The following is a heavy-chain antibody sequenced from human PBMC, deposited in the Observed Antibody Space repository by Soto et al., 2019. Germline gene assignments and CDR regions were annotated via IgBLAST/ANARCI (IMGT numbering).Heavy chain of an antibody. CDR1: GFTFDDYA. CDR2: ISWNSGSI. Sequence: GGSLRLSCAASGFTFDDYAMHWVRQAPGKGLEWVSGISWNSGSIGYADSVKGRFTISRDNAKNSLYLQMNSLRAEDTALYYCAKGLGTVTKEGFDYWGQGTLVTVS. CDR3: AKGLGTVTKEGFDY. D-gene: IGHD4-17*01. V-gene: IGHV3-9*01. J-gene: IGHJ4*02.